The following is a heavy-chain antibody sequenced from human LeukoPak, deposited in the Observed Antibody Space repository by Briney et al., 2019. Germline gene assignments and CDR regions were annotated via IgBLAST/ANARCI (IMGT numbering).Heavy chain of an antibody. CDR2: LSRSGGST. CDR3: AKNRVGPGSRNYMDF. Sequence: GGSLRLSCAASGFTFNTYGMSWVRQAPGKGLEWVSALSRSGGSTYYADSVKGRFTISRDNSKNSLYLQMNSLRAEDTAVYYCAKNRVGPGSRNYMDFWGKGTTVTVSS. V-gene: IGHV3-23*01. J-gene: IGHJ6*03. CDR1: GFTFNTYG. D-gene: IGHD3-10*01.